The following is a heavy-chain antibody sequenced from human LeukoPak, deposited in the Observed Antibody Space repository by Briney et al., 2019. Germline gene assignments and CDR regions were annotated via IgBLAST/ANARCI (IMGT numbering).Heavy chain of an antibody. D-gene: IGHD3-22*01. V-gene: IGHV1-18*01. CDR2: ISGYNGHT. J-gene: IGHJ4*02. Sequence: ASVKVSCKASGYTFTNYGINWVRQAPGQGLEWMGWISGYNGHTKYAQKFQGRVTMTTDTSTSTAYMELRSLTSDDTAVFYCARGLPPRRNYDSSGYYSYYFDYWGQGTLVTVSS. CDR1: GYTFTNYG. CDR3: ARGLPPRRNYDSSGYYSYYFDY.